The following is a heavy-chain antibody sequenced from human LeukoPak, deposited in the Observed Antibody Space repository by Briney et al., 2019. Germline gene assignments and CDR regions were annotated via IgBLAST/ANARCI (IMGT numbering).Heavy chain of an antibody. J-gene: IGHJ6*03. CDR1: GYTFTSYG. CDR2: ISAYNGNT. Sequence: ASVKVSCKASGYTFTSYGISWVRQAPGQGLEWMGWISAYNGNTNYAQKLQGRVTMTTDTSTSTAYMELRSLRSDDTAVYYCARFATTVTGLGSDYYYYYYMDVWGKGTTVTVSS. V-gene: IGHV1-18*01. D-gene: IGHD4-17*01. CDR3: ARFATTVTGLGSDYYYYYYMDV.